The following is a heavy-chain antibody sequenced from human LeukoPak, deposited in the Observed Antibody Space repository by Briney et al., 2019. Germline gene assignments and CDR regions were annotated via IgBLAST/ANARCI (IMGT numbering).Heavy chain of an antibody. CDR3: ARVGTITIFGVVTYYFDY. CDR1: GYTFTSYG. V-gene: IGHV1-18*01. J-gene: IGHJ4*02. Sequence: ASVKVSCKASGYTFTSYGISWVRQAPGQGLEWMGWISAYNGNTNYAQKLQGRVTMTTDTSTSTAYMELRSLRSDDTAVYYCARVGTITIFGVVTYYFDYWGQGTLVTVSS. CDR2: ISAYNGNT. D-gene: IGHD3-3*01.